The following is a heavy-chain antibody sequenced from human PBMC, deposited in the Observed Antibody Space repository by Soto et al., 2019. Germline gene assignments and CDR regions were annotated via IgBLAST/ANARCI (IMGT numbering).Heavy chain of an antibody. V-gene: IGHV3-72*01. CDR1: GFTFSAHY. J-gene: IGHJ4*02. D-gene: IGHD1-26*01. CDR2: IKNKANSYTT. CDR3: ARVSLVGPSGGRYFDY. Sequence: EVQLVESGGGLVQPGGSLRLSCAASGFTFSAHYMDWVRQAPGKGLEWVGRIKNKANSYTTEYAASVAGRVTISREDSKNSPYLKMNSQKTEDTAVYYCARVSLVGPSGGRYFDYWGQGSQVAVSS.